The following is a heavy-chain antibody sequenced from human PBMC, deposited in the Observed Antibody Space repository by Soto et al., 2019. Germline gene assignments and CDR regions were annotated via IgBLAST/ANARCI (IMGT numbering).Heavy chain of an antibody. D-gene: IGHD7-27*01. CDR2: MNPNSGDT. J-gene: IGHJ4*02. CDR3: ARNPATTGDFDY. V-gene: IGHV1-8*01. Sequence: QGQLVQSGAEVKKPGASVKVSCRASGYSFSSYDINWVRQATGHGLEWLGWMNPNSGDTGYAQTFQGRVTLTRDTSTSTAYMELSSLRSEDTAVYFCARNPATTGDFDYWGEGTLVTASS. CDR1: GYSFSSYD.